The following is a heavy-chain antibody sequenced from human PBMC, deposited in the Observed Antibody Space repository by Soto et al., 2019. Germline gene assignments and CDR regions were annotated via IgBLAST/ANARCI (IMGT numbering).Heavy chain of an antibody. CDR2: INHSGST. CDR1: GGSFSGYY. CDR3: ARGRQYQRYNLFDS. J-gene: IGHJ5*01. D-gene: IGHD2-2*01. V-gene: IGHV4-34*01. Sequence: SETLSLTCAVYGGSFSGYYWSWIRQPPGKGLEWIGEINHSGSTNYNPSLKSRVTISVDTSKNQFSLKLSSVTAADTAVYYCARGRQYQRYNLFDSWGQGSLVTVSS.